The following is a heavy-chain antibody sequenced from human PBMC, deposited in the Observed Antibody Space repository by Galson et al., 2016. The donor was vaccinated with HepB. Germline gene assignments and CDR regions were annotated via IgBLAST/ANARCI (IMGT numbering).Heavy chain of an antibody. Sequence: SETLSLTCTVSGGSISSISSYWGWTRQPPGKGLEWIGNIYYSGSTYYNPSLKSRVTISVDTSKKQFTLNLRSVTAAETAVYYCAGYIRSSGYFDPWGQGTLVTVSS. CDR2: IYYSGST. CDR3: AGYIRSSGYFDP. V-gene: IGHV4-39*01. CDR1: GGSISSISSY. J-gene: IGHJ5*02. D-gene: IGHD6-6*01.